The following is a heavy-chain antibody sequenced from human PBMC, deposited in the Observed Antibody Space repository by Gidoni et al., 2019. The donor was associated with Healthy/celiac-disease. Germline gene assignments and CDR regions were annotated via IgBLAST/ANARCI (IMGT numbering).Heavy chain of an antibody. CDR3: ARGWDYYDSSGPTGGMDV. CDR1: GFTFSSYA. V-gene: IGHV3-30-3*01. J-gene: IGHJ6*02. Sequence: QVQLVEPGGGVVQPGRLLRLLCAASGFTFSSYAMHWVRQAPGKGLDWVAVISYDGSNKYYADSVKDRFTISRDNSKNTLYLQMNSLRAEDTAVYYCARGWDYYDSSGPTGGMDVWGQGTTVTVSS. D-gene: IGHD3-22*01. CDR2: ISYDGSNK.